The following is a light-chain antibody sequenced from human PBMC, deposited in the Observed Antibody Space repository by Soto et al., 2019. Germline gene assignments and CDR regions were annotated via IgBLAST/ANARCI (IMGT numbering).Light chain of an antibody. CDR3: CSYAGSSTSFVV. CDR1: SSDVGSYNL. Sequence: QSVLTQPASVSGSPGQSITISCPGTSSDVGSYNLVSWYQQHPGKAPNLMIYEVSKRPSGVSNRFSGSKSGNTASLTISGLQAEDEADYYCCSYAGSSTSFVVFGGGTKVTVL. V-gene: IGLV2-23*02. J-gene: IGLJ2*01. CDR2: EVS.